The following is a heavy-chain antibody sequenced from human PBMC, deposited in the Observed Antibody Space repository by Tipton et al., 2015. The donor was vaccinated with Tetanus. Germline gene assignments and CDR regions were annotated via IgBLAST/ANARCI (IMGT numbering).Heavy chain of an antibody. Sequence: SLRLSCEVPGFVFSNYRMNWVRQAPGKGLEWVSSISSTSSYIYYADSVKGRFTISRDNAKSSLFLQMNSLRADDTAVYYCASGATLDYWGQGTLVTVSS. CDR3: ASGATLDY. J-gene: IGHJ4*02. CDR2: ISSTSSYI. CDR1: GFVFSNYR. V-gene: IGHV3-21*01.